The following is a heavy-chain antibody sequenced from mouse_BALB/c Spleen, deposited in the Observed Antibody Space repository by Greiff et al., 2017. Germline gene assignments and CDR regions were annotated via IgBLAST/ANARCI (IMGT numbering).Heavy chain of an antibody. CDR1: GFTFSSFG. Sequence: EVKLMESGGGLVQPGGSRKLSCAASGFTFSSFGMHWVRQAPEKGLEWVAYISSGSSTIYYADTVKGRFTISRDNPKNTLFLQMTSLRSEDTAMYYCARSPYYFDYWGQGTTLTVSS. CDR3: ARSPYYFDY. CDR2: ISSGSSTI. V-gene: IGHV5-17*02. J-gene: IGHJ2*01.